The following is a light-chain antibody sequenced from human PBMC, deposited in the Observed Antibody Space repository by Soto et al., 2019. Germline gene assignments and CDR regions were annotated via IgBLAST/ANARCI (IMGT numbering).Light chain of an antibody. Sequence: QSALTQPASVSGSPGQSITISCTGTSSDLDGYNYVSWYQQCPGKAPKLMIYAVSNRPSGVSDRFSGSKSGHTASLTISRLQAEDEAAYYCASYSSSTLLFGGGTPLTVL. CDR3: ASYSSSTLL. CDR2: AVS. J-gene: IGLJ2*01. V-gene: IGLV2-14*01. CDR1: SSDLDGYNY.